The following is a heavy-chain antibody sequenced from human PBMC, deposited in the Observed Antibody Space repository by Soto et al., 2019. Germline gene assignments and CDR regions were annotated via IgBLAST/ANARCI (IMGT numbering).Heavy chain of an antibody. V-gene: IGHV5-10-1*01. J-gene: IGHJ3*01. D-gene: IGHD3-22*01. CDR3: ARHLYDNRNYLDALDV. CDR2: LDPADSFT. Sequence: GESLKISCNVSGYSFTTFWISWVRQMPENGLEWMGRLDPADSFTNYSPSFQGHVTISVDKSINTAYLQWSSLKASDTAIYYCARHLYDNRNYLDALDVWGQGTMVTVSS. CDR1: GYSFTTFW.